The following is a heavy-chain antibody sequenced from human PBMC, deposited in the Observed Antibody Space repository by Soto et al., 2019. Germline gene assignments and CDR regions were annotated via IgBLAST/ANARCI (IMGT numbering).Heavy chain of an antibody. D-gene: IGHD7-27*01. J-gene: IGHJ4*02. V-gene: IGHV3-23*01. CDR3: AKDPSLILGGLPRPFDY. CDR1: GFTFSSYA. CDR2: ISGSGGST. Sequence: PGGSLRLSCAASGFTFSSYAMSWVRQAPGKGLEWVSAISGSGGSTYYADSVKGRFTISRDNSKNTLYLQMNSLRAEDTAVYYCAKDPSLILGGLPRPFDYWGQGTLVTVYS.